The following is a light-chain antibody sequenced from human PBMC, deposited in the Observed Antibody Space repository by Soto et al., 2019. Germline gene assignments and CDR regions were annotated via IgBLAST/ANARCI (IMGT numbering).Light chain of an antibody. Sequence: EVVLTQSPGTLSLSRGERATLSCRASERIYSAYLGWYQQKPGQAPRLLIYGTSSRATGIPDRFSGSGSGTDFTLTINSLEPEDFAVYYCQQRNIWPPVTFGQGTRLEIK. V-gene: IGKV3D-20*02. J-gene: IGKJ5*01. CDR1: ERIYSAY. CDR3: QQRNIWPPVT. CDR2: GTS.